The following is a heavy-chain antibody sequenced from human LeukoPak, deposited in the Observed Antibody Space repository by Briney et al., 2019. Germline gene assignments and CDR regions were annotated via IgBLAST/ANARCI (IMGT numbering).Heavy chain of an antibody. D-gene: IGHD6-19*01. V-gene: IGHV4-59*08. J-gene: IGHJ4*02. CDR1: GGSISSYY. CDR3: ARHVAATAAGDY. Sequence: SETLSLTCTVSGGSISSYYWSWIRQPPGKGLEWIGYIYYSGSTNYNPSLKSRVTISVDTSKNQFSLKLSSVTAADTAVYYCARHVAATAAGDYWGQGTLVTDSS. CDR2: IYYSGST.